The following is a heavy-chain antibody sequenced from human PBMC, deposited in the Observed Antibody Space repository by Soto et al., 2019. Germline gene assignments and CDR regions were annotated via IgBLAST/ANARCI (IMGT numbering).Heavy chain of an antibody. CDR3: TTLRGVIVRNYYYYYMDV. D-gene: IGHD3-16*02. J-gene: IGHJ6*03. CDR1: GFTFSNAW. CDR2: IKSKTDGGTT. Sequence: EVQLVESGGGLVKPGGSLRLSCAASGFTFSNAWMSWVRQAPGKGLEWVGRIKSKTDGGTTDYAAPVKGRFTISRDDSKNTLYLQMNSLKTEDTAVYYCTTLRGVIVRNYYYYYMDVWGKGTTVTVSS. V-gene: IGHV3-15*01.